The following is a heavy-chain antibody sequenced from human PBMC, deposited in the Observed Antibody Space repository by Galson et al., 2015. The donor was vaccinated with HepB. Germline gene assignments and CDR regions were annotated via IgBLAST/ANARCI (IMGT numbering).Heavy chain of an antibody. V-gene: IGHV3-30*18. CDR2: ISYDGSNK. CDR3: AKDHTIPDPEYCSSTSCYFSWLDY. Sequence: SLRLSCAASGFTFSSYGMHWVRQAPGKGLEWVAVISYDGSNKYYADSVKGRFTISRDNSKNTLYLQMNSLRAEDTAVYYCAKDHTIPDPEYCSSTSCYFSWLDYWGQGTLVTVSS. CDR1: GFTFSSYG. J-gene: IGHJ4*02. D-gene: IGHD2-2*01.